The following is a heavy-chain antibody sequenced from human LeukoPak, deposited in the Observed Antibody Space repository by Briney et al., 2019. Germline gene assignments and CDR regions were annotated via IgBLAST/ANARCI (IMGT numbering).Heavy chain of an antibody. CDR3: ARVEARQGGNSVLGDFDI. D-gene: IGHD4-23*01. V-gene: IGHV4-59*01. CDR2: NYHSGSA. CDR1: GGFISGYY. Sequence: SEALPLTCLFSGGFISGYYWTWIRQPPGRELEGVGYNYHSGSANYNPYLKSRVSISVDTSKNQFSLKLSSVTTADTAVYYCARVEARQGGNSVLGDFDIWVQGTMVTVFS. J-gene: IGHJ3*02.